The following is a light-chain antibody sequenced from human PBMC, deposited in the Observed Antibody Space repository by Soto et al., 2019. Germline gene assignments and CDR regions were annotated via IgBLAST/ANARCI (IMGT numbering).Light chain of an antibody. J-gene: IGLJ3*02. CDR2: EVT. CDR1: SSDVGGYDY. CDR3: AAWNDSLNGRV. V-gene: IGLV2-8*01. Sequence: QSALTQPPSASGSPGQSVTISCTGTSSDVGGYDYVSWYQQRPGKAPKLLINEVTKRPSGVHDRFSGSKSGNTASLTVSGLQGEDEADYYCAAWNDSLNGRVFGGGTKLTVL.